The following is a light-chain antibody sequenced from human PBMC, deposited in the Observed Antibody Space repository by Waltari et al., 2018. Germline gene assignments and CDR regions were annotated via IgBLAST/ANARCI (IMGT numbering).Light chain of an antibody. V-gene: IGKV1-13*02. CDR3: QQYRTYPVT. J-gene: IGKJ5*01. Sequence: ATQLTQSPSPLSASVGDRVTIICRASQGIGTSFAWYQQKPGRSPKLLIYDASSLESGVPTSFSGSGSGAEFSLTIRTLQPEDLATYYCQQYRTYPVTFGQGTRLEIK. CDR1: QGIGTS. CDR2: DAS.